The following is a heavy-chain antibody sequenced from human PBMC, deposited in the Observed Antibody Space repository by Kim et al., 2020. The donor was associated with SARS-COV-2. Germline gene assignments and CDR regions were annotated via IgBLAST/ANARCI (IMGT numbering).Heavy chain of an antibody. CDR3: AKDRRVAFTAMVFRGYYGMDV. CDR1: GFTFSSYG. V-gene: IGHV3-30*18. D-gene: IGHD5-18*01. Sequence: GGSLRLSCAASGFTFSSYGMHWVRQAPGKGLEWVAVISYDGSNKYYADSVKGRFTISRDNSKNTLYLQMNSLRAEDTAVYYCAKDRRVAFTAMVFRGYYGMDVWGQGTTVTVSS. CDR2: ISYDGSNK. J-gene: IGHJ6*02.